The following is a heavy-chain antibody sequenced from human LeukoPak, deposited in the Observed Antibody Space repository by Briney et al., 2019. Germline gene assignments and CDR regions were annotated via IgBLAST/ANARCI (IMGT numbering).Heavy chain of an antibody. CDR1: GCTFSSYG. D-gene: IGHD4-23*01. J-gene: IGHJ6*02. CDR3: ASNLDGGPAVYYYYGMDV. CDR2: IWYDGSNK. V-gene: IGHV3-33*01. Sequence: GRSLRLSCAVSGCTFSSYGMHWVRQAPGRGMEWVAVIWYDGSNKYYADSVKGRFTISRDNSKNTLYLQMNSLRAEDTAVYYCASNLDGGPAVYYYYGMDVWGQGTTVTVSS.